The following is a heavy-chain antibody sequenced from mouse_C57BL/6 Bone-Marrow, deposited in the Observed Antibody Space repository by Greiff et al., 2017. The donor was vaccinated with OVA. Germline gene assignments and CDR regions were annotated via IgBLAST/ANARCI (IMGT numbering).Heavy chain of an antibody. D-gene: IGHD2-5*01. CDR3: ATIVTTYYFDY. Sequence: QVQLQQSGPELVKPGASVKISCKASGYAFSSSWMNWVKQRPGKGLEWIGRIYPGDGDTNYNGKFKGKATLTADKSSSTAYMQLSSLTSEDSAVYFCATIVTTYYFDYWGQGTTLTVSS. J-gene: IGHJ2*01. CDR1: GYAFSSSW. CDR2: IYPGDGDT. V-gene: IGHV1-82*01.